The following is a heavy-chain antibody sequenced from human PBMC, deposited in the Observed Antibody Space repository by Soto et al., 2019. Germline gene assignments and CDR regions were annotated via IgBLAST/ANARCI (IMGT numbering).Heavy chain of an antibody. J-gene: IGHJ3*02. CDR2: ISGSGGST. Sequence: GGSLRLSCAASGFTFSSYAMSWVRQAPGKGLEWVSAISGSGGSTYYADSVKGRFTISRDNSKNTLYLQMNSLRAEDTAVYYCARKDIVVVPLNEGAFDIWGQGTMVTVSS. D-gene: IGHD2-2*01. CDR1: GFTFSSYA. V-gene: IGHV3-23*01. CDR3: ARKDIVVVPLNEGAFDI.